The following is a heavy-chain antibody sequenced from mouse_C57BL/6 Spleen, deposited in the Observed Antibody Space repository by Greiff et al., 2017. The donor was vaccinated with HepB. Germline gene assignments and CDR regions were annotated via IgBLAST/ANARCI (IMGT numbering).Heavy chain of an antibody. Sequence: VQLQQSGPVLVKPGASVKMSCKASGYTFTDYYMNWVKQSHGKSLEWIGVINPYNGGTSYNQKFKGKATLTVDKSSSTAYMELNSLTSEDSAVYYCAREGTDAMDYWGQGTSVTVSS. J-gene: IGHJ4*01. V-gene: IGHV1-19*01. D-gene: IGHD3-3*01. CDR3: AREGTDAMDY. CDR1: GYTFTDYY. CDR2: INPYNGGT.